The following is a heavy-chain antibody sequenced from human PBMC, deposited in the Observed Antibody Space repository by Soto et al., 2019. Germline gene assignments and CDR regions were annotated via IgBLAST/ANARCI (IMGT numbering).Heavy chain of an antibody. CDR1: GFTFSSYS. D-gene: IGHD3-3*01. J-gene: IGHJ6*02. Sequence: GGSLSLSCAASGFTFSSYSMNWVRQAPGKGLEWVSYISSSSSTIYYADSVKGRFTISRDNAKNSLYLQMNSLRDEDTAVYYCARDIGEVDFWSGYLLGYGMDVWGQGTTVTVSS. CDR2: ISSSSSTI. V-gene: IGHV3-48*02. CDR3: ARDIGEVDFWSGYLLGYGMDV.